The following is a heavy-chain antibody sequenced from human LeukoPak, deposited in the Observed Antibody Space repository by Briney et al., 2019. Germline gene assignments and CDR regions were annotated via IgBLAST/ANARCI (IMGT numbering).Heavy chain of an antibody. CDR3: AKDGSLTPYDY. D-gene: IGHD2-15*01. J-gene: IGHJ4*02. CDR1: GFTFSSYG. V-gene: IGHV3-30*18. CDR2: ISYDGSNK. Sequence: PGRSLRLSCAASGFTFSSYGMHWVRQAPGKGLEWVAVISYDGSNKYYADSVKGRFTISRDNPKNTLYLQMNSLRAEDTAVYYCAKDGSLTPYDYWGQGTLVTVSS.